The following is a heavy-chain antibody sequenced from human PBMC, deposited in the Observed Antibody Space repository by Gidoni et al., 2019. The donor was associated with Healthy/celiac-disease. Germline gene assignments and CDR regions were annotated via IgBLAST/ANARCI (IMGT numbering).Heavy chain of an antibody. D-gene: IGHD3-10*01. CDR1: GFIFSSYW. J-gene: IGHJ6*02. Sequence: EVQLVESGGGLVQPGGSLRLSCAASGFIFSSYWMSWVRQAPGKGLEWVANIKQDGSEKYYVDSVKGRFTISRDNAKNSLYLQMNSLRAEDTAVYYCARVSGYGSGILVYGMDVWGQGTTVTVSS. CDR2: IKQDGSEK. V-gene: IGHV3-7*03. CDR3: ARVSGYGSGILVYGMDV.